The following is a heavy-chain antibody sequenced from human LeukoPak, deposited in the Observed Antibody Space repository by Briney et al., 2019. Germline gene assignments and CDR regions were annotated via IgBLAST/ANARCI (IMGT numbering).Heavy chain of an antibody. Sequence: ASVKVSCKASGGTFSSYAISWVRQAPGQGLEWMGGIIPIFGTANYAQKFQGRVTITADESTSTAYMELSSLRSEDTAVYYCARGQSPYYYGSGSYGYWGQGTLVTVSS. V-gene: IGHV1-69*01. D-gene: IGHD3-10*01. CDR3: ARGQSPYYYGSGSYGY. J-gene: IGHJ4*02. CDR1: GGTFSSYA. CDR2: IIPIFGTA.